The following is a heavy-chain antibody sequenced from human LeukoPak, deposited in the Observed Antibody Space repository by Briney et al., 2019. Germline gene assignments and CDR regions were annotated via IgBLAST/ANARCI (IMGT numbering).Heavy chain of an antibody. D-gene: IGHD3-22*01. Sequence: PSETLSPICTVSGASINNSFSSCIRQPPGKGLEWIASFYHSGSTNYNPSYNPSLKSRLTISVDTSKNQFSLKLTSVTAADTAVYYCARGSKNSSGYYWAYYFYYWGQGTLVTVSS. CDR3: ARGSKNSSGYYWAYYFYY. CDR2: FYHSGST. V-gene: IGHV4-59*01. J-gene: IGHJ4*02. CDR1: GASINNSF.